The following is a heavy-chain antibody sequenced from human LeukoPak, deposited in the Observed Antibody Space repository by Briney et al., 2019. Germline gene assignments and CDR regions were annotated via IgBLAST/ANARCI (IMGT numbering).Heavy chain of an antibody. CDR3: ARGSTVTTESEFDY. CDR1: GFTFSSYG. Sequence: GGSLRLSCAASGFTFSSYGMHWVRQAPGKGLEWVAVIWYDGSNKYYADSVKGRFTIYRDNSKDTLYLQMNSLRAEDTAVYYCARGSTVTTESEFDYWGQGALVTVSS. V-gene: IGHV3-33*01. J-gene: IGHJ4*02. CDR2: IWYDGSNK. D-gene: IGHD4-17*01.